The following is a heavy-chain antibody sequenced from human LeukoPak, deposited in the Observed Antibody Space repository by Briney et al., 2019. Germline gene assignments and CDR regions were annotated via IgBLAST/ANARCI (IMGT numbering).Heavy chain of an antibody. CDR1: GFTFSSDA. D-gene: IGHD4-11*01. CDR2: ISYDGSNK. Sequence: GGSLRLSCAASGFTFSSDAMHWVRQAPGKGLEWVAVISYDGSNKYYADSVKGRFPISRDNSKNTLYLQMNSLRAEDTAVYYCARSVPDYTRFDFWGQGALVTVSS. V-gene: IGHV3-30*01. J-gene: IGHJ4*02. CDR3: ARSVPDYTRFDF.